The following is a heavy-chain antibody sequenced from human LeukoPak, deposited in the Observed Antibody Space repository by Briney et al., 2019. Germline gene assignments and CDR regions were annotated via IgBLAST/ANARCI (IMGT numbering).Heavy chain of an antibody. CDR2: IHSDGIGT. CDR1: GFSFSSYW. D-gene: IGHD3-9*01. V-gene: IGHV3-74*01. Sequence: GGSLRLSCATSGFSFSSYWMHWIRQAPGKGLVWVSRIHSDGIGTSYADSVRGRFIISRDNAKNTLYLQMNSLRAEDTALYYCLKQYYDILTGYYLDAFDIWGQGTMVTVSS. J-gene: IGHJ3*02. CDR3: LKQYYDILTGYYLDAFDI.